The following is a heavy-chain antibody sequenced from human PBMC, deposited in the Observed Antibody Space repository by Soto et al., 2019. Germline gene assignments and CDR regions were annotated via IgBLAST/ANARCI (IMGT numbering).Heavy chain of an antibody. V-gene: IGHV4-59*01. CDR2: IYYSGST. Sequence: SETLSLTCTVSGGSISSYYWSWIRQPPGKGLEWIGYIYYSGSTNYNPSLKSRVTISVDASKNQFSLKLSSVTAADTAVYYCARDVGNWFDPWGQGTLVTVSS. J-gene: IGHJ5*02. D-gene: IGHD1-26*01. CDR3: ARDVGNWFDP. CDR1: GGSISSYY.